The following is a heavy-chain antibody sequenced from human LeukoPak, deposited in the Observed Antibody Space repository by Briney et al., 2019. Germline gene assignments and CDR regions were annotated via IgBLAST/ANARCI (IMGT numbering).Heavy chain of an antibody. Sequence: GGSLRLSCAASGFTFSNYDMSWVRQAPGKGLEWVSSISDSGGSTYYADSVKGRFTISRDYSKNTLYLQMTNLRAADTAVYYCAKDLSRAVAADWFDPWDQGSLVTVSS. CDR2: ISDSGGST. CDR3: AKDLSRAVAADWFDP. J-gene: IGHJ5*02. V-gene: IGHV3-23*01. D-gene: IGHD6-19*01. CDR1: GFTFSNYD.